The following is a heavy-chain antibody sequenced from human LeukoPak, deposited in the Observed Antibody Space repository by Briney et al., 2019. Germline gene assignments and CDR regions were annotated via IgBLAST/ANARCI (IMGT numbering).Heavy chain of an antibody. J-gene: IGHJ4*02. CDR2: ISSSSSYI. CDR3: ASLRAYCSSTSCYRKFFDY. V-gene: IGHV3-21*01. CDR1: GFTFSSYS. Sequence: GGSLRLSCAASGFTFSSYSMNWVRQAPGKGLEWVSSISSSSSYIYYADSVKGRFTISRDSAKNSLYLQMNSLRAEDTAVYYCASLRAYCSSTSCYRKFFDYWGQGTLVTVSS. D-gene: IGHD2-2*02.